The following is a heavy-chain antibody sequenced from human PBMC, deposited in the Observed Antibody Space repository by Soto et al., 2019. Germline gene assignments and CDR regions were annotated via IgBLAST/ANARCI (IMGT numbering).Heavy chain of an antibody. Sequence: SETLSLTCTVSGCSIISYYWSWIRQPPGKGLEWIGYIYYSGSTNYNPSLKSRVTISVDTSKNQFSLKLSSVTAADTAVYYCARAERGYSGYDSYYYYYYMDVWGKGTTVTVSS. D-gene: IGHD5-12*01. CDR3: ARAERGYSGYDSYYYYYYMDV. J-gene: IGHJ6*03. V-gene: IGHV4-59*01. CDR2: IYYSGST. CDR1: GCSIISYY.